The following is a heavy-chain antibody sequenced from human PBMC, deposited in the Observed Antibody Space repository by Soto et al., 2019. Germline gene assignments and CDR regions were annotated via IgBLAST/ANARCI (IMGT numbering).Heavy chain of an antibody. D-gene: IGHD6-19*01. CDR2: ISGSSSGT. V-gene: IGHV3-23*01. CDR3: AKDRSENFWVYYYAMDV. Sequence: PGESLKISCEASGFNFGAYAMSWVRQAPGKGLEWVSGISGSSSGTYYTDSVKGRFTISRDNSKNTVYLQMNSLRGEDTAVYYCAKDRSENFWVYYYAMDVWGQGTAVTVSS. CDR1: GFNFGAYA. J-gene: IGHJ6*02.